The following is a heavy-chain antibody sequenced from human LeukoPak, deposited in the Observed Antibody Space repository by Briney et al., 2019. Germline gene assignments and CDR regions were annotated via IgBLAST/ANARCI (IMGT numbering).Heavy chain of an antibody. CDR2: IKKDGSEK. D-gene: IGHD6-13*01. Sequence: GGSLRLSCAASEFTFSNYWMTWVRQAPGKGLEWVANIKKDGSEKFYVDSVKGRFTISRDNAKNSLYLQMNSLRAEDTAVYYCARVGRNKVAAGFGAFDTWGQGTTVTVSS. J-gene: IGHJ3*02. V-gene: IGHV3-7*03. CDR1: EFTFSNYW. CDR3: ARVGRNKVAAGFGAFDT.